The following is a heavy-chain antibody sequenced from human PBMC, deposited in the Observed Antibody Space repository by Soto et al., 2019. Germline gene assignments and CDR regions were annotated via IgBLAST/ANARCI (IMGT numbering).Heavy chain of an antibody. Sequence: QVQLVQSGPEVKKPGASVKVACKASGYTFLKYGINWVRQAPGQGLEWMGGIQNDNDHASFAQKFEGRVTMTTDTSTRTVYMELRDLSSDDTAVYYCAKDLGSGYRFDYWGQGTPVTVSS. V-gene: IGHV1-18*01. CDR2: IQNDNDHA. CDR1: GYTFLKYG. D-gene: IGHD3-9*01. CDR3: AKDLGSGYRFDY. J-gene: IGHJ4*02.